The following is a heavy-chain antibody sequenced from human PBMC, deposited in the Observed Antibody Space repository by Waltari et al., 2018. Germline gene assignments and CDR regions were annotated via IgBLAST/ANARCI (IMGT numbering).Heavy chain of an antibody. J-gene: IGHJ5*02. CDR3: ARDRKNYDFWGGAGRFDP. V-gene: IGHV4-38-2*02. CDR2: IYHSGST. CDR1: GYSISSGYY. D-gene: IGHD3-3*01. Sequence: QVQLQESGPGLVKPSETLSLTCTVSGYSISSGYYWGWIRQPPGKGLEWIGSIYHSGSTYSNPSLKSRVTISVDTSKNQFSLKLSSVTAADTAVYYCARDRKNYDFWGGAGRFDPWGQGTLVTVSS.